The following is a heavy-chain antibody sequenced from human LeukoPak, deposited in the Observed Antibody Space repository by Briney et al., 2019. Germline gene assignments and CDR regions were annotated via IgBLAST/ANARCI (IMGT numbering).Heavy chain of an antibody. J-gene: IGHJ5*02. D-gene: IGHD3-10*01. Sequence: ASVKVSCKASGGTFSTYGISWVRQAPGQGLEWVGRIIPIFGTPNYAQKFQGRLTITTDESTSTAYMELSSLRFEDTALYYCARDPAALDYYGSGSYRGWFDPWGQGTLVTVFS. CDR1: GGTFSTYG. V-gene: IGHV1-69*05. CDR2: IIPIFGTP. CDR3: ARDPAALDYYGSGSYRGWFDP.